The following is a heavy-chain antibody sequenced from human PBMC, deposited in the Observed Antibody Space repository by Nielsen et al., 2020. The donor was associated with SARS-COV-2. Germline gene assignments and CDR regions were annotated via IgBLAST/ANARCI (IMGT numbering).Heavy chain of an antibody. J-gene: IGHJ4*02. CDR3: ARSKYGGYFSDFDY. CDR1: GFTFSSLW. V-gene: IGHV3-7*01. D-gene: IGHD5-12*01. CDR2: IKPDGSEK. Sequence: GESLKISCAASGFTFSSLWMSWVRQVPGKGLEWVADIKPDGSEKVYVDSVKGRFTISRDNSKNTLYLQMNSLRAEDTAVYYCARSKYGGYFSDFDYWGQGTLVTVSS.